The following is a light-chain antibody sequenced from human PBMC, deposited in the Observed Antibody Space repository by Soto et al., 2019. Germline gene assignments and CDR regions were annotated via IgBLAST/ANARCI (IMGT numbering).Light chain of an antibody. CDR3: QQYSSWLWT. Sequence: IVMTQSPATLSVSPGERATLSCRASQSVGTKLAWDRQTRGQAPRLLIYGASNRATGVPARFSGSVSGTEFTLTISSLQSEDFAVYYCQQYSSWLWTFGQGAKVDIK. CDR1: QSVGTK. V-gene: IGKV3-15*01. CDR2: GAS. J-gene: IGKJ1*01.